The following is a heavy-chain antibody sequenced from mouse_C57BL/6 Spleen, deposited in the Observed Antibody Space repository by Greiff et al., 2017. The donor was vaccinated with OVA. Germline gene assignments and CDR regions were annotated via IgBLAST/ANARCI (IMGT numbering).Heavy chain of an antibody. CDR3: ARGDYYGSSYVGY. V-gene: IGHV5-4*01. D-gene: IGHD1-1*01. J-gene: IGHJ2*01. Sequence: EVQRVESGGGLVKPGGSLKLSCAASGFTFSSYAMSWVRQTPEKRLEWVATISDGGSYTYYPDNVKGRFTISRDNAKNNLYLQMSHLKSEDTAMYYCARGDYYGSSYVGYWGQGTTLTVSS. CDR1: GFTFSSYA. CDR2: ISDGGSYT.